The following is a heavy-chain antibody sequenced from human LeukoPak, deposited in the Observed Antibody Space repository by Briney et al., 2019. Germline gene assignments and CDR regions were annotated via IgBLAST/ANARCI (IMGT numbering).Heavy chain of an antibody. CDR1: GFTLSSYA. J-gene: IGHJ4*02. CDR2: ISGSGGST. V-gene: IGHV3-23*01. D-gene: IGHD5-24*01. CDR3: AKGGRDGYNFDY. Sequence: GGSLRLSCAASGFTLSSYAMSWVRQAPGKGLEWVSAISGSGGSTYYADSVKGRFTISRDNSKNTLYLQMNSLRAEDTAVYYCAKGGRDGYNFDYWGQGTLVTVSS.